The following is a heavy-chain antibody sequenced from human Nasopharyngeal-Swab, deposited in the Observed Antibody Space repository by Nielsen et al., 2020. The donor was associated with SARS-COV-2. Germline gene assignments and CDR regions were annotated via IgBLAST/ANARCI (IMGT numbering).Heavy chain of an antibody. CDR1: GGSISSSSYY. V-gene: IGHV4-39*07. D-gene: IGHD6-13*01. CDR3: ARGGSSSWYYYYYGMDV. CDR2: INHSGST. Sequence: SETLSLTCTVSGGSISSSSYYWSWIRQPPGKGLEWIGEINHSGSTNYNPSLKSRVTISVDTSKNQFSLKLSSVTAADTAVYYCARGGSSSWYYYYYGMDVWGQGTTVTVSS. J-gene: IGHJ6*02.